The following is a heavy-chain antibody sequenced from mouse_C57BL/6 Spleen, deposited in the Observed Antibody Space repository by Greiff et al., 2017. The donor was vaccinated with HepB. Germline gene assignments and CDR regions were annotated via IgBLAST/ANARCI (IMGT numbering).Heavy chain of an antibody. Sequence: VQLQQPGAELVKPGASVKLSCKASGYTFTSYWMQWVKQRPGQGLEWIGEIDPSDSYTNYNQKFKGKATLTVDTSSSTAYMQLSSLTSEDSAVYYCARRGYYDYGAMDYWGQGTSVTVSS. CDR1: GYTFTSYW. D-gene: IGHD2-4*01. J-gene: IGHJ4*01. CDR2: IDPSDSYT. CDR3: ARRGYYDYGAMDY. V-gene: IGHV1-50*01.